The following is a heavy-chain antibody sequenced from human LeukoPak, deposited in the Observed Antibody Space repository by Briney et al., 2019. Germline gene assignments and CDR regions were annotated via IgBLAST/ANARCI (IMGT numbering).Heavy chain of an antibody. CDR3: AKDDLGDITMITAY. J-gene: IGHJ4*02. V-gene: IGHV3-23*01. Sequence: TGGSLRLSCAASGFTFSSYAMCWVRQAPGKGLEWVSAISGSGGSTYYADSVKGRFTISRDNSKNTLYLQMNSLRAEDTAVYYCAKDDLGDITMITAYWGQGTLVTVSS. D-gene: IGHD3-22*01. CDR2: ISGSGGST. CDR1: GFTFSSYA.